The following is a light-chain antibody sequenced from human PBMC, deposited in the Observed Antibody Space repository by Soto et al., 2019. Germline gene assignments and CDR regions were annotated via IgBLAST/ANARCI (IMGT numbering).Light chain of an antibody. J-gene: IGKJ2*01. Sequence: IVLTQSPVTLSLSPGEGATLSCRASQSVTGTNLAWYQQRAGQAPRLLIYDAVRRATGIPDRFSGSGSGTDFTLTISRLEPEYVAVYYCHQYGSSLGTFGQGTKVEI. V-gene: IGKV3-20*01. CDR3: HQYGSSLGT. CDR2: DAV. CDR1: QSVTGTN.